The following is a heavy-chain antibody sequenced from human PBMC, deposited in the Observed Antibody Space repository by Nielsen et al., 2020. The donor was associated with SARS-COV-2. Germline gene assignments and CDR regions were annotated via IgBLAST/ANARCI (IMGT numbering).Heavy chain of an antibody. CDR1: GFTFSSYG. Sequence: GESLKISCAASGFTFSSYGMHWVRQAPGKGLEWVAVISYDGSNKYYADSVKGRFTISRDNSKNTLYLQMNSLKTEDTAVYYCTRLIAAAFDYWGQGTLVTVSS. J-gene: IGHJ4*02. CDR3: TRLIAAAFDY. D-gene: IGHD6-13*01. V-gene: IGHV3-30*03. CDR2: ISYDGSNK.